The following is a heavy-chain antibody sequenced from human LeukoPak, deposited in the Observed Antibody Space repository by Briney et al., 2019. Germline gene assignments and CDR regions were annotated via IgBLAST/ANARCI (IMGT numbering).Heavy chain of an antibody. J-gene: IGHJ4*02. CDR1: GFTFSSYA. CDR2: FSGSGGST. D-gene: IGHD5-24*01. V-gene: IGHV3-23*01. Sequence: PGGSLRLSCAASGFTFSSYAMSWVRQAPGKGLEWASSFSGSGGSTYYADSVKGRFTISRDNSTNTLYLQINSLRAEDTAVYYCARSGYNRFDYWGQGTLVTVSS. CDR3: ARSGYNRFDY.